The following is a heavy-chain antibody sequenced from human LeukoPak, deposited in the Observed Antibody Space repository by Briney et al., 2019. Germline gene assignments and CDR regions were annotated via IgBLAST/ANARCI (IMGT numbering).Heavy chain of an antibody. D-gene: IGHD2-15*01. Sequence: ASVKVSCKASGYTFTGYYIHWVRQAPGQGLEWMGWINPNSGGTNFAQKFQGRVTMTRDTSISTAYMELSRLRSDDAAVYYCARGPYCSGGTCYSSLDYWGQGTVVIVSS. CDR1: GYTFTGYY. CDR3: ARGPYCSGGTCYSSLDY. CDR2: INPNSGGT. J-gene: IGHJ4*02. V-gene: IGHV1-2*02.